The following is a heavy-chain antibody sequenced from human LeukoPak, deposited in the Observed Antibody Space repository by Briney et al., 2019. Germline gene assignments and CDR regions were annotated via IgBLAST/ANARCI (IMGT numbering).Heavy chain of an antibody. CDR3: AKGRVYSSGAHDAFDI. CDR1: GFTFTSYA. V-gene: IGHV3-23*01. Sequence: GGSLRLSCAGSGFTFTSYAMSWVRQAPGKGLEWVSAISGSGGSTNYADSVKGRFTISRDNSKNTLYLQMNSLRAEDTAVYFCAKGRVYSSGAHDAFDIWGQGTMVTVSS. J-gene: IGHJ3*02. CDR2: ISGSGGST. D-gene: IGHD6-19*01.